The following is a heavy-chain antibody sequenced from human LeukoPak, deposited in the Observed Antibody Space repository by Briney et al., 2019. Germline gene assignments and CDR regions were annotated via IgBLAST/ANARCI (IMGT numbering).Heavy chain of an antibody. CDR1: GGTFSSYA. V-gene: IGHV1-69*13. CDR3: ARVKPGTMVRGIMGYFDY. Sequence: GASVKVSCKASGGTFSSYAISWVRQAPGQGLGWLGGFIPIFDTADYAQKFQGRVTITADESTTTAYMELSSLRSEDTAMYYCARVKPGTMVRGIMGYFDYWGQGTLVTVSS. CDR2: FIPIFDTA. J-gene: IGHJ4*02. D-gene: IGHD3-10*01.